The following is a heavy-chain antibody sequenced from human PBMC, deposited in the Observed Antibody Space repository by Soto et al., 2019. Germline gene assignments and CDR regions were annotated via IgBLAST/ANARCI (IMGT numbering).Heavy chain of an antibody. D-gene: IGHD3-22*01. Sequence: SGPTLVNPTQTLTLTCTFSGFSLSTSGVGVGWIRQPPGKALEWLALIYWNDDKRYSPSLKSRLTITKDTSKNQVVLTMTNMDPVDTATYYCAHRRGDSSGYYYVYYFDYWGQGTLVTVSS. J-gene: IGHJ4*02. CDR1: GFSLSTSGVG. CDR3: AHRRGDSSGYYYVYYFDY. V-gene: IGHV2-5*01. CDR2: IYWNDDK.